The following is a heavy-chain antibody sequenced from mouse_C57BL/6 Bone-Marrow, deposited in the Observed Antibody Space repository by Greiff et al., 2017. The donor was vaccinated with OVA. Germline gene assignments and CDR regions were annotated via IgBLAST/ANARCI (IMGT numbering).Heavy chain of an antibody. V-gene: IGHV1-19*01. J-gene: IGHJ2*01. CDR2: INPYNGGT. Sequence: VQLQQSGPVLVKPGASVKMSCKASGYTFTDYYMNWVKQSHGKSLEWIGVINPYNGGTSYNQKFKGKATLTVDKSSSTAYMELNSLTSEDSAVYYCARRDYHYFDYWGQGTTLTVSS. D-gene: IGHD2-4*01. CDR3: ARRDYHYFDY. CDR1: GYTFTDYY.